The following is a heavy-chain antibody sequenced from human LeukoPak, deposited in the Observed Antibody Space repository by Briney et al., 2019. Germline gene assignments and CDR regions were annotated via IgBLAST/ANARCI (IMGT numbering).Heavy chain of an antibody. CDR3: AKVKWKLIGYFDY. V-gene: IGHV3-7*03. CDR1: GFTFSSYW. CDR2: IKQDGSEK. Sequence: QPGGSLRLSCAASGFTFSSYWMSWVRQAPGKGLEWVANIKQDGSEKYYVDSVKGRFTISRDNAKNSLYLQMNSLRAEDTAVYFCAKVKWKLIGYFDYWGQGTLVTVSS. J-gene: IGHJ4*02. D-gene: IGHD1-20*01.